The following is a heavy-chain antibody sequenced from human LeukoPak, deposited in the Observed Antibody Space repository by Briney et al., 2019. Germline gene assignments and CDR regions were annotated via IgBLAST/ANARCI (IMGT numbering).Heavy chain of an antibody. D-gene: IGHD1-26*01. V-gene: IGHV3-48*03. CDR3: AREVVGATSEFDY. CDR2: ITSSGSSI. Sequence: PGGSLRLSCAASGFTFSSYEMNWVRQAPGKGLEWVSYITSSGSSIYYADSVKGRFTVSRDNTKNSLYLHMNSLRAEDTAVYYCAREVVGATSEFDYWGQGTLVTVSS. CDR1: GFTFSSYE. J-gene: IGHJ4*02.